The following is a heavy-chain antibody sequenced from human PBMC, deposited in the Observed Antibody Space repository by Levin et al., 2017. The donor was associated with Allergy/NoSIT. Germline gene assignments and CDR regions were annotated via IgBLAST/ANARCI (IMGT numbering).Heavy chain of an antibody. CDR2: IIPILGIA. J-gene: IGHJ4*02. Sequence: SVKVSCKASGGTFSSYTISWVRQAPGQGLEWMGRIIPILGIANYAQKFQGRVTITADKSTSTAYMELSSLRSEDTAVYYCARDTGTYYYDSSGYKFDYWGQGTLVTVSS. CDR3: ARDTGTYYYDSSGYKFDY. V-gene: IGHV1-69*04. CDR1: GGTFSSYT. D-gene: IGHD3-22*01.